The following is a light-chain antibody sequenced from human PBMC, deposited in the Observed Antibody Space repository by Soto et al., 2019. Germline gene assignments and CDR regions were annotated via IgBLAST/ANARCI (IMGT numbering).Light chain of an antibody. CDR3: QQHNQWPIT. CDR2: YIS. CDR1: QSAGNF. V-gene: IGKV3D-15*01. J-gene: IGKJ5*01. Sequence: EIVMTQSPATLSVSPGDTASLSCRASQSAGNFLAWYQQKPGQAPRLLIYYISTRATGIPARFSGIVSGTEGTITIHSLQSEDAEVYDGQQHNQWPITFGQGTRLEIK.